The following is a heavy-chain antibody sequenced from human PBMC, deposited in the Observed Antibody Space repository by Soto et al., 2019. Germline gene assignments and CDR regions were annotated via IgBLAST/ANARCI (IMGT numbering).Heavy chain of an antibody. J-gene: IGHJ6*02. V-gene: IGHV1-2*02. D-gene: IGHD5-18*01. CDR3: ARDLRVQYRYGLSPTPRGMDV. CDR1: GYTFTGYY. CDR2: INPSRGGT. Sequence: QVQLVQSGAEVKKPGASVKVSCKASGYTFTGYYMHWVRQAPGQGLEWIGGINPSRGGTNYAQKFKGRVTMTSDTSISTADMELSRLRSDDTAVYYCARDLRVQYRYGLSPTPRGMDVWGQGTTVTVSS.